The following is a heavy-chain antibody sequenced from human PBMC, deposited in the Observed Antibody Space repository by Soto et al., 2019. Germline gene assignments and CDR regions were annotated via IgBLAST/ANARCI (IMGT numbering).Heavy chain of an antibody. V-gene: IGHV4-39*01. CDR2: IPYSGNT. CDR1: GGSLSSGSYY. D-gene: IGHD6-19*01. CDR3: AQPFAAQTVAGFDS. Sequence: SETLSLTCTVSGGSLSSGSYYWGWIRQPPGKGLEWIGSIPYSGNTYYNPSLKTRVTLSVDASKNEFSLKLSSVTAADTAVYYCAQPFAAQTVAGFDSWGQGTLVTVSS. J-gene: IGHJ4*02.